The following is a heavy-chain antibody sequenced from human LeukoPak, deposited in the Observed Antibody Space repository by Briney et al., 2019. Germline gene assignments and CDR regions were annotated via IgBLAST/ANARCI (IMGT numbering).Heavy chain of an antibody. J-gene: IGHJ4*02. CDR3: ARGVAGMAYFDY. CDR2: ITSSSSTI. Sequence: GGSLRLSCAASGFTFSDYNMNWVRQAPGKGLEWVSYITSSSSTIHYADSVKGRFTISRDNAKNSLYLQMNSLRDEDTAVFYCARGVAGMAYFDYWGQGTLVTVSS. V-gene: IGHV3-48*02. D-gene: IGHD6-13*01. CDR1: GFTFSDYN.